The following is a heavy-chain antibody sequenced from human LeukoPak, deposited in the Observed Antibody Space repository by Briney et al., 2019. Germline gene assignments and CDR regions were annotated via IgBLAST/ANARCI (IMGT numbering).Heavy chain of an antibody. CDR1: GFTVSSNY. CDR3: ARVILTSGLYYFDY. Sequence: GGSLRPSCAASGFTVSSNYMSWVRQAPGKGLEWVSVIYSGGSTYYADSVKGRFTISRDNSKNTLYLQMNSLRAEDTAVYYCARVILTSGLYYFDYWGQGTLVTVST. J-gene: IGHJ4*02. V-gene: IGHV3-66*01. D-gene: IGHD3-9*01. CDR2: IYSGGST.